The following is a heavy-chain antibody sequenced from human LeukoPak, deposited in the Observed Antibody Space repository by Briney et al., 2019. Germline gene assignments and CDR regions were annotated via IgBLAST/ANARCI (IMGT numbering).Heavy chain of an antibody. D-gene: IGHD3-22*01. CDR2: ISYDGSNK. J-gene: IGHJ4*02. CDR3: ASVRSYYDSSGYPTPFDY. V-gene: IGHV3-30*04. Sequence: GGSLRLSCAASGFTFSSYAMHWVRQAPGKGLEWVAVISYDGSNKYYADSVKGRFTISRDNSKNTLYLQMNSLRAEDTAVYYCASVRSYYDSSGYPTPFDYWGQGTLVTVSP. CDR1: GFTFSSYA.